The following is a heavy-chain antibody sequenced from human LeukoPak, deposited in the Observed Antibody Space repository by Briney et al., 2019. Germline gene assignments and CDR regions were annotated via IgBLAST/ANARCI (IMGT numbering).Heavy chain of an antibody. Sequence: KASETLSLTCTVSGGSVSRGGYYWNWIRQHPGKGLEWIVFTSYSEGTYYNPSLMSRITISVDRSQNQFSLKMRDVTAADTAVYFCATADWESFYFDSWGQGALVAVSS. CDR3: ATADWESFYFDS. V-gene: IGHV4-31*03. J-gene: IGHJ4*02. CDR2: TSYSEGT. D-gene: IGHD1-26*01. CDR1: GGSVSRGGYY.